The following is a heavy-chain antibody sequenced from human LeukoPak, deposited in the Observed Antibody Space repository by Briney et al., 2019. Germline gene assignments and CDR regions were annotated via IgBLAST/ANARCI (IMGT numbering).Heavy chain of an antibody. Sequence: PSETLSLTCAVYGGSFSGYYWSWIRQPPGKGLEWIGSIYYSGSTYYNPSLKSRVTISVDTSKNQFSLKLSSVTAADTAVYYCARHLAGDYGINWFDPWGQGTLVTVSS. V-gene: IGHV4-34*01. CDR2: IYYSGST. J-gene: IGHJ5*02. CDR3: ARHLAGDYGINWFDP. CDR1: GGSFSGYY. D-gene: IGHD4-17*01.